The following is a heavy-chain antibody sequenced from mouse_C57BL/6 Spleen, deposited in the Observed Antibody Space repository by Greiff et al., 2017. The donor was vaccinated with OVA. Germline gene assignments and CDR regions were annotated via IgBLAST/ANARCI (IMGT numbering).Heavy chain of an antibody. J-gene: IGHJ2*01. CDR1: GYTFTSYW. V-gene: IGHV1-55*01. CDR3: ASDYYGSLDY. CDR2: IYPGSGST. D-gene: IGHD1-1*01. Sequence: QVHVKQPGAELVKPGASVKMSCKASGYTFTSYWITWVKQRPGQGLEWIGDIYPGSGSTNYNEKFKSKATLTVDTSSSTAYMQLSSLTSEDSAVYNCASDYYGSLDYWGQGTTLTVSS.